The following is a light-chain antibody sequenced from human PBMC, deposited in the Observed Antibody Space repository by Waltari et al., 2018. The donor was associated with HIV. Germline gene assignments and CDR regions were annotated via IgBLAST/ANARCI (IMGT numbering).Light chain of an antibody. CDR2: GAS. V-gene: IGKV3-15*01. J-gene: IGKJ2*01. Sequence: ETVMTQSPATLSVSPGERGIVSCRASQTIGLNLDWYQQKPGPGPRLLIYGASTRATGIPGRFNGTGSGTEFTLTISGLQSEDFAIYYCQEYNSWPPRYTFGQGTKVEMK. CDR1: QTIGLN. CDR3: QEYNSWPPRYT.